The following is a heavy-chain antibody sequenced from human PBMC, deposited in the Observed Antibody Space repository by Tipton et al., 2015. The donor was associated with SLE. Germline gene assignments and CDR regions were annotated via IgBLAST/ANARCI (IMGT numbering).Heavy chain of an antibody. D-gene: IGHD3-3*01. V-gene: IGHV4-31*03. CDR1: GVSISSGGHY. Sequence: TLSLTCTVSGVSISSGGHYWSWLPQLPGKGLEWIGYLYYSGSTEYNPSLKSRVTISLDTSENQFSLMLSSVTAADTAMYYCAVQSSGSARADLWGQGTLVTVSS. CDR2: LYYSGST. J-gene: IGHJ4*02. CDR3: AVQSSGSARADL.